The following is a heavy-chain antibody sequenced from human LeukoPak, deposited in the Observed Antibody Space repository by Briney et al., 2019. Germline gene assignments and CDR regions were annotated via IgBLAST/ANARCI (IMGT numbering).Heavy chain of an antibody. V-gene: IGHV3-74*01. Sequence: GGSLRLSCAASGFTFSSHWMHWVRQAPGTGLVWVSRINSDGSSTSYADSVKGRFTISRDNAKNTLYLQMNSLRAEDTAVYYCARAMDSSGNDYWGQGTLVTVSS. D-gene: IGHD3-22*01. CDR2: INSDGSST. CDR3: ARAMDSSGNDY. J-gene: IGHJ4*02. CDR1: GFTFSSHW.